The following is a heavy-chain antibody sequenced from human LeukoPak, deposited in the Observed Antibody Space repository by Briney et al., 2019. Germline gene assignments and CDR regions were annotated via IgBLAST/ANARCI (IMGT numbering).Heavy chain of an antibody. J-gene: IGHJ4*02. CDR2: IGGSGGST. D-gene: IGHD6-13*01. V-gene: IGHV3-23*01. CDR3: AKARYSSSLAFDY. CDR1: GFTFSSYA. Sequence: GGSLRLSCAASGFTFSSYAMSWVGQAPGKGLEGFSAIGGSGGSTYYADSVKGRFTISRDNSKNTLYLQMNSLRAEYTAVYYCAKARYSSSLAFDYCGQGTLVTVSS.